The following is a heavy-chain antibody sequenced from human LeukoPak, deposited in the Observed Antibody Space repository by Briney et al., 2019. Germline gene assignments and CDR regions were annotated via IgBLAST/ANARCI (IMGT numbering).Heavy chain of an antibody. CDR1: GFTFSDYW. Sequence: LPGGSLRLSCEASGFTFSDYWMSWVRQAPGKGLEWVANINHDGRETYYVDSVKGRFTISRDNSKNTLYLQMNSLRAEDTAVYYCAKDGGIQLWLDYWGQGTLVTVSS. D-gene: IGHD5-18*01. CDR2: INHDGRET. CDR3: AKDGGIQLWLDY. V-gene: IGHV3-7*01. J-gene: IGHJ4*02.